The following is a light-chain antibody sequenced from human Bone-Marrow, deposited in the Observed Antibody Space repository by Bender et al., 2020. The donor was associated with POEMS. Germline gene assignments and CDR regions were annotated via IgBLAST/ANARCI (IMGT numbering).Light chain of an antibody. CDR3: CSYAGSSWL. CDR2: DVN. CDR1: NNDIGIYNL. V-gene: IGLV2-23*02. Sequence: QSALTQPASVSGSPEQSITISCTGTNNDIGIYNLVSWYQQLPGKAPKLLIYDVNERPSGVPDRFFGSKSGNTASLIISGLETGDEADYYCCSYAGSSWLFGGGTKVTVL. J-gene: IGLJ3*02.